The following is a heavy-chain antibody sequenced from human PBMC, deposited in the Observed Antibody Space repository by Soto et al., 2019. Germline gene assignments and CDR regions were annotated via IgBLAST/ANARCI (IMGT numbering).Heavy chain of an antibody. J-gene: IGHJ4*02. V-gene: IGHV3-23*01. CDR1: GFTFSSYA. Sequence: GGSLRLSCAASGFTFSSYAMSWVRQAPGKGLEWVSAISGSGGSTYYTDSVKGRFTISRDNSKNTLYLQMNSLRAEDTAVYYCAKGGYDSSGYYVDYWGQGTLVTFSS. D-gene: IGHD3-22*01. CDR2: ISGSGGST. CDR3: AKGGYDSSGYYVDY.